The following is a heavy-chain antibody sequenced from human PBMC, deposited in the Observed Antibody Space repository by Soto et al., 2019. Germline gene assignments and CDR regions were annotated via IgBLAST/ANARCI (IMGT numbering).Heavy chain of an antibody. CDR2: ISAYNGNT. J-gene: IGHJ5*02. CDR3: AREGTPQSITIFGVDTALEGWFDP. V-gene: IGHV1-18*01. Sequence: ASVKVSCKASGYTFTSYGISWVRQAPGQGLEWMGWISAYNGNTNYAQKLQGRVTMTTDTSTSTAYMELRSLRSDDTAVYYCAREGTPQSITIFGVDTALEGWFDPWGQGTLVTVSS. CDR1: GYTFTSYG. D-gene: IGHD3-3*01.